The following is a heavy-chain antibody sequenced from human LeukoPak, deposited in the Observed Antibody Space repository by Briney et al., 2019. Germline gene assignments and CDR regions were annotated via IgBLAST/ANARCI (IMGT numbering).Heavy chain of an antibody. CDR3: ARVGYYDLLTGHLDC. V-gene: IGHV3-7*01. D-gene: IGHD3-9*01. J-gene: IGHJ4*02. CDR1: GFTFSNYW. CDR2: IKQDGGEK. Sequence: GGSLRLSCAASGFTFSNYWMNWVRQAPGKGLEWVANIKQDGGEKYYVDSGKGRFTIARDNAKNSLYLQMSSLRVEDTAVYYCARVGYYDLLTGHLDCWGQGTLVTVSS.